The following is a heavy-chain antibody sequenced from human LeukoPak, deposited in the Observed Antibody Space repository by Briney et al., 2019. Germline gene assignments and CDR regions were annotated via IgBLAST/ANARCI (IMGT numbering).Heavy chain of an antibody. CDR1: GGSISSGGYS. D-gene: IGHD3/OR15-3a*01. CDR2: IYHSGST. CDR3: ARRRHNFDFYDV. J-gene: IGHJ3*01. V-gene: IGHV4-30-2*03. Sequence: SETLSLTCAVSGGSISSGGYSWSWIRQPPGKGLEWIGYIYHSGSTYYNPSLKSRVTISVDTSKNQFSLDLSSATAADTAVYYCARRRHNFDFYDVWGQGTRVTVSS.